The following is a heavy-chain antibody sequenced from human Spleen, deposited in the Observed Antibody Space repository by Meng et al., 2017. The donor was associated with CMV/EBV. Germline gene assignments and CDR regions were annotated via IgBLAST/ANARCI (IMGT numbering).Heavy chain of an antibody. CDR1: GFTFSSYS. J-gene: IGHJ4*02. CDR3: ARDIWLQYYFDY. CDR2: ISSSSSYI. V-gene: IGHV3-21*01. D-gene: IGHD5-24*01. Sequence: GESLKISCAASGFTFSSYSMNWVRQAPGKGLEWVSSISSSSSYIYYADSVKGRFTISRDNAKNSLYLQMNSLRAEDTAVYYCARDIWLQYYFDYWGQGTLVTVS.